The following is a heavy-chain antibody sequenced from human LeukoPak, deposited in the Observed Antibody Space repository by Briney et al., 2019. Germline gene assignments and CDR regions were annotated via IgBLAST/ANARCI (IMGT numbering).Heavy chain of an antibody. Sequence: GGSLRLSCAASGFTFSSYSMNWVRQAPGKGLEWVSSISSSSSYIYYADSVKGRFTISRDNAKNSLYLQMNSLRAEDTAVYYCARVVDTAPTGSFDYWGQGTLVTVSS. CDR2: ISSSSSYI. CDR3: ARVVDTAPTGSFDY. D-gene: IGHD5-18*01. CDR1: GFTFSSYS. J-gene: IGHJ4*02. V-gene: IGHV3-21*01.